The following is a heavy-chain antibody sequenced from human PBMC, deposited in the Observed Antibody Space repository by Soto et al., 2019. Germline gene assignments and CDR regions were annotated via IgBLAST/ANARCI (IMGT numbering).Heavy chain of an antibody. CDR2: MNPNSGNT. CDR1: EYTFTSYD. V-gene: IGHV1-8*01. CDR3: ARRGYSSSWYYYYYYGMDV. Sequence: GASVKVSCKASEYTFTSYDINWVRQATGQGLEWMGWMNPNSGNTGYAQKFQGRVTMTRNTSISTAYMELSSLRSEDTAVYYCARRGYSSSWYYYYYYGMDVWGQGTTVTVSS. D-gene: IGHD6-13*01. J-gene: IGHJ6*02.